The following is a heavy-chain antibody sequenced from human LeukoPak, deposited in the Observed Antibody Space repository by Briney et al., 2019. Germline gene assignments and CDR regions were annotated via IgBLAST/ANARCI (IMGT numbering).Heavy chain of an antibody. J-gene: IGHJ6*03. CDR3: ARDQYGSGPGGVDYYYYMDV. D-gene: IGHD3-10*01. CDR1: GGSISSYY. Sequence: SETLSLTCTVSGGSISSYYWSWIRQPPGKGLEWIGYIYYSGSTNYNPSLKSRVTMSVDTSKNQFSLKLSSVTAADTAVYYCARDQYGSGPGGVDYYYYMDVWGKGTTVTVSS. V-gene: IGHV4-59*12. CDR2: IYYSGST.